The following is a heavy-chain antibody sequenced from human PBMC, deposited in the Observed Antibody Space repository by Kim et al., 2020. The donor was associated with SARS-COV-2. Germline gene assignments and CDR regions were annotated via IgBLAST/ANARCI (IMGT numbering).Heavy chain of an antibody. CDR1: GFTFSRFG. CDR3: ARDTGTGSSCFHV. J-gene: IGHJ4*02. V-gene: IGHV3-30*03. CDR2: TSYEGRNK. Sequence: GGSLRLSCAASGFTFSRFGMHWVRQAPGKGLEWVASTSYEGRNKYYGDSVKGRFTISKDNLKNTLYLQMNSLRGDDSAVYYCARDTGTGSSCFHVWGQGTLVTVSS. D-gene: IGHD3-22*01.